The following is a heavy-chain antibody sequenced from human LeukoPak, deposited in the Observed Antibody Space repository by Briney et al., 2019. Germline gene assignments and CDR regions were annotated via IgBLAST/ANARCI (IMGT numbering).Heavy chain of an antibody. J-gene: IGHJ4*02. Sequence: GGSLRLSCAASGFTFSSYAMSWVRQAPGKGLEGVSAITAGGGNTYYADSVKGRLTISRDNSKNMLYLQMNSLRAEDTAVYYCAKRLVYSSSWYYFDYWGQGTLVTVSS. CDR1: GFTFSSYA. V-gene: IGHV3-23*01. D-gene: IGHD6-13*01. CDR3: AKRLVYSSSWYYFDY. CDR2: ITAGGGNT.